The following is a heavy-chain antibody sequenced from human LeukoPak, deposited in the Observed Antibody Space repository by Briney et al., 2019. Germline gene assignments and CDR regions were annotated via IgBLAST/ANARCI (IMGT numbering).Heavy chain of an antibody. D-gene: IGHD5-24*01. J-gene: IGHJ4*02. CDR2: ISSSSSYI. CDR1: GFTFSSYS. Sequence: GGSLRLSCAASGFTFSSYSMNWVRQAPGKGLEWVSSISSSSSYIYYADSVKGRFTISRDNSKNTLYLQMNSLRAEDTAVYYCARDEMATIGRFDYWGQGTLVTVSS. CDR3: ARDEMATIGRFDY. V-gene: IGHV3-21*01.